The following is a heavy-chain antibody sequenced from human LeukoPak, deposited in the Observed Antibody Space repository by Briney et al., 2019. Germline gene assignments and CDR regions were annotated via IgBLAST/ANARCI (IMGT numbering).Heavy chain of an antibody. CDR1: GFTFSTYW. Sequence: PGGSLRLSCAASGFTFSTYWMHWVRQVPGKGLVWVSFINPDGENTNYADSVKGRFTISRDNAENSLYLQMNSLRAEDTAIYYCARDLGVCSGGTCYPVYDYWGQGIPVTVSS. J-gene: IGHJ4*02. V-gene: IGHV3-74*01. D-gene: IGHD2-15*01. CDR3: ARDLGVCSGGTCYPVYDY. CDR2: INPDGENT.